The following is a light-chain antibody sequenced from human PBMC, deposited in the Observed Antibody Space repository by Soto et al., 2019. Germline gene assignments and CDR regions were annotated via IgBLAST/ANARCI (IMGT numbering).Light chain of an antibody. J-gene: IGKJ4*01. Sequence: DIRMTQAPSTRSASVEDRVTITCRASQSISSWLAWYQHAPGRAPKLLIYRASTLQGGVPSRFSGSGSGTDFTLTISSLQPEDFATYYCQPSYTTPLTFGGGTKV. CDR2: RAS. CDR3: QPSYTTPLT. V-gene: IGKV1-39*01. CDR1: QSISSW.